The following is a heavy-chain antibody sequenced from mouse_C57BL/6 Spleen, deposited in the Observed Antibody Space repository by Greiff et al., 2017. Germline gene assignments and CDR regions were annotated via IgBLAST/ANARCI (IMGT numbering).Heavy chain of an antibody. CDR3: AKLGRPWYFDV. Sequence: VQLQQPGAELVRPGSSVKLSCKASGYTFTSYWMDWVKQRPGQGLEWIGNIYPSDSETHYNQKFKDKATLTVDKSSSTAYMQLSSLTSEDSAVYYCAKLGRPWYFDVWGTGTTVTVSS. CDR2: IYPSDSET. D-gene: IGHD4-1*01. J-gene: IGHJ1*03. CDR1: GYTFTSYW. V-gene: IGHV1-61*01.